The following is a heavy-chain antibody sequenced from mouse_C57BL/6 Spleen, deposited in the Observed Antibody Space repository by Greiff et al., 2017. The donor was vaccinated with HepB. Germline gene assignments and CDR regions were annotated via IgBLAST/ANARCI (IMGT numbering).Heavy chain of an antibody. CDR1: GYTFTSYG. J-gene: IGHJ1*03. CDR2: IYPRSGNT. V-gene: IGHV1-81*01. Sequence: QVQLKESGAELARPGASVKLSCKASGYTFTSYGISWVKQRTGQGLEWIGEIYPRSGNTYYNEKFKGKATLTADKSSSTAYMELRSLTSEDSAVYFCARWGYGSSYPHWYFDVWGTGTTVTVSS. CDR3: ARWGYGSSYPHWYFDV. D-gene: IGHD1-1*01.